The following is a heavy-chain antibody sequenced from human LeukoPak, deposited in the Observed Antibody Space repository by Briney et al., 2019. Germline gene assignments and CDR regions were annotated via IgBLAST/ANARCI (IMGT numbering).Heavy chain of an antibody. CDR1: GFTFSSYS. D-gene: IGHD1-26*01. Sequence: GSLRLSCAASGFTFSSYSMNWIRQPPGKGLEWIGSIYYSGSTYYNPSLKSRVTISVDTSKNQFSLKLSSVTAADTAVYYCATHERWAPAYWGQGTLVTVSS. CDR3: ATHERWAPAY. J-gene: IGHJ4*02. V-gene: IGHV4-59*05. CDR2: IYYSGST.